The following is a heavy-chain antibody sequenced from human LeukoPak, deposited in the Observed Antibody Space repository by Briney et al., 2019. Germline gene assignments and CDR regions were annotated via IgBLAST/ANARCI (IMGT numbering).Heavy chain of an antibody. CDR3: ARDRWLAALLGYGMDV. V-gene: IGHV4-30-4*01. J-gene: IGHJ6*02. D-gene: IGHD3-10*01. CDR1: GGSISSGDYY. Sequence: SETLSLTRTVSGGSISSGDYYWSWIRQPPGKGLEWIGYIYYSGSTYYNPSLKSRVTISVDTSKNQFSLKLSSVTAADTAVYYCARDRWLAALLGYGMDVWGQGTTVTVSS. CDR2: IYYSGST.